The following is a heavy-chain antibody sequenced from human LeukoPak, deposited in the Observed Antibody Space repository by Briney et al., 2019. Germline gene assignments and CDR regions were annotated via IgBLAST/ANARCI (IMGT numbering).Heavy chain of an antibody. CDR1: GGSVRSYY. CDR3: ASGERGYSYGPLDY. J-gene: IGHJ4*02. D-gene: IGHD5-18*01. CDR2: IFFAGST. Sequence: SETLSLTCTVSGGSVRSYYWSWIRQPPGKGLEWIGYIFFAGSTTYNPSLKSRVTISIDTSKNQLSLKLNSVTAADTAVYYCASGERGYSYGPLDYWGQGTLVTVSS. V-gene: IGHV4-4*09.